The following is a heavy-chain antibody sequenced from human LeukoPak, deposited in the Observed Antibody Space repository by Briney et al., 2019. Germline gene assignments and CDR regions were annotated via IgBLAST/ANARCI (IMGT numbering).Heavy chain of an antibody. CDR1: GFTFSSYA. Sequence: PGGSLRLSCAASGFTFSSYAMHWVRQAPGKGLEWVAVISYDGSNKYYADSVKGRFTISRDNSKNTLYLQMNSLRAEDTAVYYCARGTYYDFWSGYGHYYYMDVWGKGTTVTVSS. D-gene: IGHD3-3*01. CDR2: ISYDGSNK. J-gene: IGHJ6*03. CDR3: ARGTYYDFWSGYGHYYYMDV. V-gene: IGHV3-30*04.